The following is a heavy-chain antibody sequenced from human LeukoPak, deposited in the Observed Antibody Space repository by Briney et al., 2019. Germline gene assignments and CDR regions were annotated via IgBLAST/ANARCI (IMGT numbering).Heavy chain of an antibody. CDR2: IYYSGST. D-gene: IGHD5-18*01. V-gene: IGHV4-59*12. Sequence: SETLSLTCTVSGGSISSYYWSWIRQPPGKGLEWIGYIYYSGSTNYNPSLKSRVTISVDTSKNQFSLKLSSVTAADTAVYYCARDVSGYSYGWTIDYWGQGTLVTVSS. CDR3: ARDVSGYSYGWTIDY. J-gene: IGHJ4*02. CDR1: GGSISSYY.